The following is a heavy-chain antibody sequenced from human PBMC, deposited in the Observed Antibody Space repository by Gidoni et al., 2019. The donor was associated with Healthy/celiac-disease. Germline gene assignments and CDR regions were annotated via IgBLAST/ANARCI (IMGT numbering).Heavy chain of an antibody. Sequence: EVQLLESGGGLVQPGESLRLSCAASGFTFDSYAMTWVRQAPGKGLEWVSAISDSGGSAYYADSVKGRFTISRDNSKNTLYLQMNSLRAEDTAVYYCAKDITIQAGRWGYWYFDLWGRGTLVTVSS. CDR2: ISDSGGSA. CDR1: GFTFDSYA. J-gene: IGHJ2*01. V-gene: IGHV3-23*01. D-gene: IGHD3-3*01. CDR3: AKDITIQAGRWGYWYFDL.